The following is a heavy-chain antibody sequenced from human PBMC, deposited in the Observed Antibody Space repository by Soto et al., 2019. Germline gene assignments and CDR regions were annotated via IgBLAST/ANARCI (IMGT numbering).Heavy chain of an antibody. CDR3: ASRNIVVVGHDAFDI. Sequence: PGESLKISCKGSGYSFTSCWIGWVRQMPGKGLEWMGIIYPGDSDTRYSPSFQGQVTISADKSISTAYLQWSSLKASDTAMYYCASRNIVVVGHDAFDIWGQGTMVTVSS. CDR1: GYSFTSCW. V-gene: IGHV5-51*01. D-gene: IGHD2-2*01. J-gene: IGHJ3*02. CDR2: IYPGDSDT.